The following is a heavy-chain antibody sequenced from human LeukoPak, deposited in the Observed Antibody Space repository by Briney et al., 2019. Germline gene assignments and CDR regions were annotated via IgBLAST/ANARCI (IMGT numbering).Heavy chain of an antibody. J-gene: IGHJ4*02. CDR1: GYTFTSYY. CDR3: ARYYYDSSGYSETNFDY. Sequence: ASVKVSCKASGYTFTSYYMHWVRQAPRQGLEWMGIINPSGGSTSYAQKFQGRVTMTRDTSTSTVYMELSSLRSEDTAVYYCARYYYDSSGYSETNFDYWGQGTLVTVSS. D-gene: IGHD3-22*01. CDR2: INPSGGST. V-gene: IGHV1-46*01.